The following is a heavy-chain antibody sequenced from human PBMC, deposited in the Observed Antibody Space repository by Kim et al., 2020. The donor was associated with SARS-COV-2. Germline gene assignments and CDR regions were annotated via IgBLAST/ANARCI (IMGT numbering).Heavy chain of an antibody. D-gene: IGHD6-6*01. Sequence: TNYADLRRGRFAVSRDNAKNTLDLQMHSLRAEDPAVYYCAKQKYRSYGMDVWGQGTTVTVSS. V-gene: IGHV3-74*01. CDR3: AKQKYRSYGMDV. J-gene: IGHJ6*02. CDR2: T.